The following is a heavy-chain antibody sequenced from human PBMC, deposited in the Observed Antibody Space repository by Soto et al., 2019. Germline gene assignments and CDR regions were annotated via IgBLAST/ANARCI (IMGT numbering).Heavy chain of an antibody. CDR2: ISSSSSTI. CDR3: AGPPVAAPGYYNYYMDV. Sequence: PGGSLRLSCAASGFTFSTYSMNWVRQAPGKGLEWLSYISSSSSTIYYADSVKGRFTISRDNAKNSLYLQMNSLRAEDTAVYYCAGPPVAAPGYYNYYMDVWGKGTTVTVS. CDR1: GFTFSTYS. J-gene: IGHJ6*03. V-gene: IGHV3-48*01. D-gene: IGHD2-15*01.